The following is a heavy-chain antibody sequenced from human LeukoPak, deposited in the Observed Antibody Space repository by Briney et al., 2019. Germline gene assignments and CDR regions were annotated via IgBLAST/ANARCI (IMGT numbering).Heavy chain of an antibody. J-gene: IGHJ6*02. CDR2: IYYSGST. V-gene: IGHV4-31*03. Sequence: SETLSLTCTVSGGSISSGGYYWSWIRQHPGKGLEWIGYIYYSGSTYYNPTLKSRVTISVDTSKNQFSLKLSSVTAADTAVYYCARGPKLYCSSTSCYTIYYYYGMDVWGQGTTVTVSS. CDR1: GGSISSGGYY. CDR3: ARGPKLYCSSTSCYTIYYYYGMDV. D-gene: IGHD2-2*02.